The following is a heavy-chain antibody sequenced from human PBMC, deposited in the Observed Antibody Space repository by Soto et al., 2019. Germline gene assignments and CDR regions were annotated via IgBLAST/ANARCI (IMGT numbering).Heavy chain of an antibody. Sequence: QVQLVESGGGVVQPGRPLRLSCAASGFTFSSYAMHWVRQAPGKGLEWVAVISYDGSNKYYADSVKGRFTISRVNSKNTLYLQMNSLRAEDTAVYYCARSSYYYDSSGYYPYYFDYWGQGTLVTVSS. CDR3: ARSSYYYDSSGYYPYYFDY. J-gene: IGHJ4*02. CDR1: GFTFSSYA. D-gene: IGHD3-22*01. CDR2: ISYDGSNK. V-gene: IGHV3-30-3*01.